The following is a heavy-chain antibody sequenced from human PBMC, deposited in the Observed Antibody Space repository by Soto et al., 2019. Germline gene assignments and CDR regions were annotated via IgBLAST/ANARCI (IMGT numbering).Heavy chain of an antibody. Sequence: GASVKVSCKASGGTLSSYTFSWVRQAPGQGLELMGRVIPNLGVTNYAKKFQGRFTIVVDTSTSTAYMELNSLRYEDTAVYYCARDKGYCSDTSCPDFDYWGQGTLDTVSS. CDR2: VIPNLGVT. J-gene: IGHJ4*02. CDR1: GGTLSSYT. D-gene: IGHD2-15*01. V-gene: IGHV1-69*04. CDR3: ARDKGYCSDTSCPDFDY.